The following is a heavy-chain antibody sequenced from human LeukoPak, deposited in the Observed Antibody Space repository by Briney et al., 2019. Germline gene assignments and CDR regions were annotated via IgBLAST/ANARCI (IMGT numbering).Heavy chain of an antibody. Sequence: GGSLRLSCAASGFTFSSYAMHWVRQAPGKGLEWVSYISSNGNTIYYADSVKGRFTISRDNAKNSLYLQMNSLRAEDTAVYYCARDLRYSSRWYIAYYYYAMDVWGQGTTVTVSS. CDR1: GFTFSSYA. CDR3: ARDLRYSSRWYIAYYYYAMDV. V-gene: IGHV3-48*03. J-gene: IGHJ6*02. CDR2: ISSNGNTI. D-gene: IGHD6-13*01.